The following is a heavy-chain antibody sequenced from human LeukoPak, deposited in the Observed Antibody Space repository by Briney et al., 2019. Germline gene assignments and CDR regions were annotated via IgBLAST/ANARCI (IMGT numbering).Heavy chain of an antibody. J-gene: IGHJ4*02. CDR3: ASLGYSSSWYSHPLDY. D-gene: IGHD6-13*01. V-gene: IGHV4-39*01. Sequence: SETLSLTCTVSGGSISSSSYYWGWIRQPPGKGLEWIGSIYYSRSTYYNPSLKSRVTISVDTSKNQFSLKLSSVTAADTAVYYCASLGYSSSWYSHPLDYWGQGTLVTVSS. CDR2: IYYSRST. CDR1: GGSISSSSYY.